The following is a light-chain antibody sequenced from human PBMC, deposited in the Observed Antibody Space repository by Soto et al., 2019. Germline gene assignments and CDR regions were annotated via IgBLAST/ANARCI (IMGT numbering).Light chain of an antibody. V-gene: IGKV3-11*01. CDR1: QNINSY. CDR3: QQRSSWPFT. CDR2: ATS. J-gene: IGKJ3*01. Sequence: EIVLTQSPATLSLSPGERATLSCRASQNINSYLAWYQQKPGQAPRLLIYATSNRATGIPARFSGSGSGTDFTLSISSREPEDFAVYYCQQRSSWPFTFRPGPKVDIK.